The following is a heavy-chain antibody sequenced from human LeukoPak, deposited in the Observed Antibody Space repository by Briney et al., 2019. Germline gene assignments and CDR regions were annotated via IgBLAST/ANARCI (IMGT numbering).Heavy chain of an antibody. Sequence: PGGSLRLSCVPSGFTFSSYWMTWVRQAPGKGLEWVANINQDGHEKNYVDSVKGRFTISRDNPKNSLYLQMHSLRAEDTAVYFCVRDMDVWAQGTTVTVSS. V-gene: IGHV3-7*05. CDR3: VRDMDV. CDR1: GFTFSSYW. CDR2: INQDGHEK. J-gene: IGHJ6*02.